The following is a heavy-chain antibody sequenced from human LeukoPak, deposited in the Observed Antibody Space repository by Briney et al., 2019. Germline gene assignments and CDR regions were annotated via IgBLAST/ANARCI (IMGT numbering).Heavy chain of an antibody. J-gene: IGHJ5*02. V-gene: IGHV4-34*01. D-gene: IGHD3-10*01. CDR3: ARSMFRRAGGT. CDR2: INHSGST. CDR1: GGSFSGYY. Sequence: SGTLSLTCAVYGGSFSGYYWSWIRQPPGKGLEWIGEINHSGSTNYNPSLKSRVTISVDTSKNQFSLKLSSVTAADMAVYYCARSMFRRAGGTWGQGTLVTVSS.